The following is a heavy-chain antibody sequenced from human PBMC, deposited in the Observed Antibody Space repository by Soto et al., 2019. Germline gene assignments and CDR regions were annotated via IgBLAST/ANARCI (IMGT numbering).Heavy chain of an antibody. CDR1: GFTFSSYA. CDR3: ARADRLWLKPLVDY. Sequence: QVQLVESGGGVVQPGRSLRLSCAASGFTFSSYAMHWVRQAPGKGLAWVAVISYDGSNKYYADSVKGRFTISRDNSKNTLYLQMNSLRAEDTAVYYCARADRLWLKPLVDYWGQGTLVTVSS. V-gene: IGHV3-30-3*01. J-gene: IGHJ4*02. CDR2: ISYDGSNK. D-gene: IGHD3-10*01.